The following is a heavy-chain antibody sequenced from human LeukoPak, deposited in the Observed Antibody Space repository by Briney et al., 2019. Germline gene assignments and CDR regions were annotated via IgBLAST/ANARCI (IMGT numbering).Heavy chain of an antibody. Sequence: SETLSLTCTVSGGSISSSSYYWGWIRQPPGKGLEWIGSIYYSGSTYYNPSLKSRVTISVDTSKNQFSLKLSSVTAADTAVYYCARGVADYARKMDWFDPWGQGTLVTVSS. J-gene: IGHJ5*02. CDR2: IYYSGST. V-gene: IGHV4-39*07. CDR3: ARGVADYARKMDWFDP. CDR1: GGSISSSSYY. D-gene: IGHD4-17*01.